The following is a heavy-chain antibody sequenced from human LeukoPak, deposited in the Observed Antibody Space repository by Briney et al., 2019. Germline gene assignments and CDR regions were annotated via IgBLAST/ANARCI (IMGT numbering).Heavy chain of an antibody. CDR2: IYYNGNT. D-gene: IGHD5-18*01. CDR1: GASISSYY. CDR3: ARVGTRGYSYGRFDY. Sequence: SETLSLTCTVSGASISSYYWSWIRQPPGKGLEWIGYIYYNGNTNYSPSLKSRVTLSVDTSNNQFSLKLTSVTAADTAVYFCARVGTRGYSYGRFDYWGQGTLLTVSS. J-gene: IGHJ4*02. V-gene: IGHV4-59*01.